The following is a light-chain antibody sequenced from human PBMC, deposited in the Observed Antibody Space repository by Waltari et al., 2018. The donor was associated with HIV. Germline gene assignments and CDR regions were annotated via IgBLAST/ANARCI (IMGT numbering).Light chain of an antibody. CDR1: QSVTRNF. J-gene: IGKJ2*01. CDR3: LQYGSSWYT. CDR2: DAS. Sequence: EIALTQSPGTLSLSPGDRATLSCRASQSVTRNFLAWYQQKRGQAPRLLIYDASTRATGIPDRFSGGGSGTDFTLTISRLEPEEFAVYYCLQYGSSWYTFGQGTNLDI. V-gene: IGKV3-20*01.